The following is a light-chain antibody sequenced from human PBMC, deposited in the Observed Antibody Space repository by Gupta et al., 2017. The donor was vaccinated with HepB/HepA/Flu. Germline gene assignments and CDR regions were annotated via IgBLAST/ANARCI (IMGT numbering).Light chain of an antibody. CDR1: QDISNY. CDR3: QQYDNLPLT. Sequence: DIQMTQSPSSLSASVGDRVTITCQASQDISNYLNWYQQKPGKAPKLLIYDASNLETGVPSRFSGSGSGTDFTFTNSSLQPEDIATYYCQQYDNLPLTFGPGTKVDIK. CDR2: DAS. V-gene: IGKV1-33*01. J-gene: IGKJ3*01.